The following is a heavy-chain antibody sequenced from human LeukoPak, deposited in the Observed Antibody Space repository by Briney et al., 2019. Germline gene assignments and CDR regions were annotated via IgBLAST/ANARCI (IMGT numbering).Heavy chain of an antibody. CDR1: GFTFSSYS. CDR3: ARDEAGATVYYYYMDV. CDR2: ISSSSSTI. V-gene: IGHV3-48*02. Sequence: PGGSLRLSCAASGFTFSSYSMNWVRPAPGKGLEWVPYISSSSSTIYYADSVKGRFTISRDNAKNSLYLQMNSLRDEDTAVYYCARDEAGATVYYYYMDVWGKGTTVTVSS. J-gene: IGHJ6*03. D-gene: IGHD1-26*01.